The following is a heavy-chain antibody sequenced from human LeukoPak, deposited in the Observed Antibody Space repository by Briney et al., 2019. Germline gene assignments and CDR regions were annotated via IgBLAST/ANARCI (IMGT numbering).Heavy chain of an antibody. CDR1: GGTFSSYA. Sequence: SVKVSCKASGGTFSSYAISWVRQAPGQGLEWMGGTIPIFGTANYAQKFQGRVTITADESTSTAYMELSSLRSEDTAVYYCARGPNIVVVPAAMGDYYYMDVWGKGTTVTVSS. D-gene: IGHD2-2*01. J-gene: IGHJ6*03. V-gene: IGHV1-69*01. CDR2: TIPIFGTA. CDR3: ARGPNIVVVPAAMGDYYYMDV.